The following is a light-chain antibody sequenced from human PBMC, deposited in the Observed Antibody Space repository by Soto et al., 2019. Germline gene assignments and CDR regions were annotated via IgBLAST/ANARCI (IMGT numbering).Light chain of an antibody. CDR2: VGTGGIVG. CDR3: GADHGSGSNFLVV. J-gene: IGLJ2*01. V-gene: IGLV9-49*01. Sequence: QAVVTQPPSASASLGASLTLTCTLSSGYSNYKVDWYQQRPGKGPRFVMRVGTGGIVGSKGDGIPDRFSVLGSGLNRYLTIKNIQEEDESDYHCGADHGSGSNFLVVFGGGTKLTVL. CDR1: SGYSNYK.